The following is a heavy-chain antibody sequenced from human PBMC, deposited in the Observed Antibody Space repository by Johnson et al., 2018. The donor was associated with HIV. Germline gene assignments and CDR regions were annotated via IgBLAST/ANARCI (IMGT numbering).Heavy chain of an antibody. J-gene: IGHJ3*02. V-gene: IGHV3-7*03. CDR2: IKQDGSEK. CDR1: GFTFSSYW. D-gene: IGHD3-10*01. CDR3: ALEAVRSTDAFDI. Sequence: VQLVESGGGLVQPGGSLRLSCVVSGFTFSSYWMSWVRQAPGKGLEWVANIKQDGSEKYYVDSVKGRFTISRDNAKNSLYLQTNSLRAEDTAVYYCALEAVRSTDAFDIWGQGTMVIVSS.